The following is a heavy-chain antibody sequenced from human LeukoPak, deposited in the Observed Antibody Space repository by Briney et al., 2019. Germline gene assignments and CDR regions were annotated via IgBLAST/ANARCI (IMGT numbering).Heavy chain of an antibody. D-gene: IGHD3-16*01. CDR2: ISAYNGNT. Sequence: ASVKVSRKASGYTFTSCGISWVRQAPGQGLEWMGWISAYNGNTNNAQKLQGRVTMTTDTSTSTPYMELRSLRSDDTAVYYCAREPRGDAFDFWGQGTLVTVSS. CDR3: AREPRGDAFDF. V-gene: IGHV1-18*01. J-gene: IGHJ4*02. CDR1: GYTFTSCG.